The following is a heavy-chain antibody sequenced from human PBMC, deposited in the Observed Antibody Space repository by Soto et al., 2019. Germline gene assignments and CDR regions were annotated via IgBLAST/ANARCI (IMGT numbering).Heavy chain of an antibody. V-gene: IGHV1-69*01. CDR3: ARVASNYLNNYFDY. CDR2: IIPIFGTT. CDR1: GGTFRSYA. Sequence: QVQLVQSGAEVKKPGSSVKVSCKASGGTFRSYAIIWVRQAPGQWLEWMGGIIPIFGTTNYAQKFLGRVTITADESTSTGYMELSSLRSKDTAVYYCARVASNYLNNYFDYWGQGTLVTVSS. J-gene: IGHJ4*02. D-gene: IGHD3-10*01.